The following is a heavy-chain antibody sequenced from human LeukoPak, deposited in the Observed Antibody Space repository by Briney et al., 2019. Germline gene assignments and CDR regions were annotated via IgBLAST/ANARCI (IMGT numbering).Heavy chain of an antibody. V-gene: IGHV4-59*01. CDR1: GGSISDYY. CDR3: ARVMPIVVRPTARSRQNSYFDL. D-gene: IGHD6-6*01. Sequence: SETLSLTCTVSGGSISDYYWNWIRQPPGKGLEWIGYIYYSGTTNYNPSLESRVTISVDTSKNQFSLKLSSVTAADTAVYYCARVMPIVVRPTARSRQNSYFDLWGRGTLVTVSS. J-gene: IGHJ2*01. CDR2: IYYSGTT.